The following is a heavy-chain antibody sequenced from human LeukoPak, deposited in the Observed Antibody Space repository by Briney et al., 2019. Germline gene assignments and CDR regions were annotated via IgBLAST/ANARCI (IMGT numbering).Heavy chain of an antibody. Sequence: GGSLRLSCGATGFXVSTNFISWVRQAPGKGLEWVSAISGSGGSTYYADSVKGRFTISRDNSKNTLYLQMNSLRAEDTAVYYCAKSLMVRGVVDYWGQGTLVTVSS. D-gene: IGHD3-10*01. CDR3: AKSLMVRGVVDY. CDR2: ISGSGGST. V-gene: IGHV3-23*01. J-gene: IGHJ4*02. CDR1: GFXVSTNF.